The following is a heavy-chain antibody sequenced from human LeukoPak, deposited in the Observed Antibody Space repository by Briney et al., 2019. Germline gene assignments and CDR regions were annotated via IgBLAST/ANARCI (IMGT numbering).Heavy chain of an antibody. CDR3: AREIPAATVLFDY. CDR2: IYSGGST. J-gene: IGHJ4*02. CDR1: GFTVSSNY. Sequence: PGGSLRLSCAASGFTVSSNYMSWVRQAPGKGLEWVSVIYSGGSTYYADSVKGRFTISRDNSKNTLYLQMNSLRAEDTAVYYCAREIPAATVLFDYWGQGALVTVSS. V-gene: IGHV3-66*01. D-gene: IGHD6-25*01.